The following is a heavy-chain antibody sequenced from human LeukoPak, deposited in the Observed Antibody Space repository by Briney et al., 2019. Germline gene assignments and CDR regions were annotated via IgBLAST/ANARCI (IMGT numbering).Heavy chain of an antibody. Sequence: GGSLRLSCAASGFTFSSYAMHWVRQAPGKGLEWVAVISYDGSNKYYADSVRGRFTISRDNSKNTLYLQMNSLRDEDTAIYYCARDLSGRFDPWGQGTLVTVSS. CDR2: ISYDGSNK. J-gene: IGHJ5*02. V-gene: IGHV3-30*04. CDR1: GFTFSSYA. CDR3: ARDLSGRFDP. D-gene: IGHD3-10*01.